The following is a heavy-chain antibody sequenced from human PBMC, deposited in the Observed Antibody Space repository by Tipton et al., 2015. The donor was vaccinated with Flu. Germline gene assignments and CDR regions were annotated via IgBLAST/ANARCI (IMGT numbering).Heavy chain of an antibody. CDR2: IYPDDSDT. Sequence: QSGPEVKKPGESLRISCRGSGSSFSSYWIAWVRQMPGKGLEWMGIIYPDDSDTKYSPSFQGHVTFSADKSVNTAYLRWSSLKASDTAVYFCVRQNCAGDCYPDYWGQGTLVTVSS. CDR3: VRQNCAGDCYPDY. D-gene: IGHD2-21*02. CDR1: GSSFSSYW. V-gene: IGHV5-51*01. J-gene: IGHJ4*02.